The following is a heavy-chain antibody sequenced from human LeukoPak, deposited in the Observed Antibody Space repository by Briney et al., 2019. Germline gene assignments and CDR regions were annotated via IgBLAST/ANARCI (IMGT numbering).Heavy chain of an antibody. CDR3: ARALRYFDY. J-gene: IGHJ4*02. V-gene: IGHV3-74*01. D-gene: IGHD3-16*01. CDR1: GFTFSTYG. CDR2: INTAGSST. Sequence: GGTLRLSCAASGFTFSTYGMHWVRQAPGKGLVWVSRINTAGSSTYYADSVKGRFTISRDNAKNSLYLQMNSLRAEDTAVYYCARALRYFDYWGQGTLVTVSS.